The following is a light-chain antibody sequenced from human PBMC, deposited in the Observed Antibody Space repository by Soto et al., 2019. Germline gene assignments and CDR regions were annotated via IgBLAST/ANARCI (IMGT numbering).Light chain of an antibody. CDR3: SSYTGTTTFS. Sequence: QSVLTQPASVSGSPGQSITISCTGTSTDVGGYNYVSWYQQHPGKAPKLMISEVSARPSGVSNRFSGSKSGNTASLTISGPQAEDEADYYCSSYTGTTTFSFGPGTKVPV. J-gene: IGLJ1*01. CDR1: STDVGGYNY. CDR2: EVS. V-gene: IGLV2-14*01.